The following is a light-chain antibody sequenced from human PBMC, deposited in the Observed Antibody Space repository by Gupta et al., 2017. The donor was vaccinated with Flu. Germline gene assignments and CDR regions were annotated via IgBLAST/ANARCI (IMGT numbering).Light chain of an antibody. Sequence: IQRTQCPSSHCVYVGDRVTITCRASQRISKYLNWYQKKTGKAPKVLIYTATTLQSGVPSRFSGSCSGTDFTLTISSLQPEDSASYYCQQRYAVVWTFGPGTRVEIK. CDR1: QRISKY. CDR3: QQRYAVVWT. J-gene: IGKJ5*01. CDR2: TAT. V-gene: IGKV1-39*01.